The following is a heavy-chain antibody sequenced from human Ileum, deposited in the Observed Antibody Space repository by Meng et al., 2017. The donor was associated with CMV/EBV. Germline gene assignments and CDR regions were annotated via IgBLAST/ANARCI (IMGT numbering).Heavy chain of an antibody. D-gene: IGHD3-10*01. CDR3: AKGRGGASTSYFDS. CDR1: GFSFGDYG. J-gene: IGHJ4*02. CDR2: ISQRGTTT. V-gene: IGHV3-23*01. Sequence: SGFSFGDYGMSWVRQAPGKGLEWVASISQRGTTTSYGDSVKGRVTISRDNSNNTLYVQMNSLTVEDTAVYYCAKGRGGASTSYFDSWGQGTLVTVSS.